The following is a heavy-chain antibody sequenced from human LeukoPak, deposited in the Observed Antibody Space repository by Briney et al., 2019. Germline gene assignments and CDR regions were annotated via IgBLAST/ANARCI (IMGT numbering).Heavy chain of an antibody. CDR2: VHSSGGVI. CDR3: VGSSHQRNWFDP. D-gene: IGHD1-26*01. Sequence: ASVKVSCKASGNTFTSDYMNWVRQAPGQGLEWMGIVHSSGGVIKYAQEFQDRVTVTRYPSTSTIYMELSSLRSEDTAVYYCVGSSHQRNWFDPWGQGTLVIVSS. J-gene: IGHJ5*02. CDR1: GNTFTSDY. V-gene: IGHV1-46*01.